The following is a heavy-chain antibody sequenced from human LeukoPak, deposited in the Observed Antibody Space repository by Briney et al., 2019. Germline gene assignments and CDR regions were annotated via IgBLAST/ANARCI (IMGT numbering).Heavy chain of an antibody. CDR2: ISGSGRRT. CDR1: GFTFTNYG. D-gene: IGHD2-21*02. J-gene: IGHJ4*02. V-gene: IGHV3-23*01. Sequence: GGSLRLSCAASGFTFTNYGTSWVRQAPGKGLEWVSGISGSGRRTYYADSVKGRFTISRDNSKSTLYLQMNSLRAGDTAIYYCAKDLGNCGGDRYYFDNWGQGTLVTVSA. CDR3: AKDLGNCGGDRYYFDN.